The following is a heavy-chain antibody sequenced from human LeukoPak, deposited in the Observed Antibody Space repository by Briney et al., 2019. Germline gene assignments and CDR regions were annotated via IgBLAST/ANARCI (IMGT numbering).Heavy chain of an antibody. CDR2: ITADGTNA. J-gene: IGHJ4*02. CDR3: VRDGGSGTPFDY. Sequence: GGSLRLSCAASGFSFSSFWIHWVRQDPGKGLLWVSRITADGTNAKYADSVRGRFTISRDNAKNTVYLQMNSLRAEDMALYYCVRDGGSGTPFDYWGQGTLVTVSS. D-gene: IGHD3-10*01. V-gene: IGHV3-74*01. CDR1: GFSFSSFW.